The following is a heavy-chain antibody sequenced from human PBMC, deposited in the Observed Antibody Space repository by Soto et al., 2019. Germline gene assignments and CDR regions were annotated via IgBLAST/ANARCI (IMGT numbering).Heavy chain of an antibody. V-gene: IGHV3-23*01. J-gene: IGHJ4*02. Sequence: EVQLLESGGGLVQPGGSLRVSCAASGFPFSSNALSWVRLAPGKGLEWVSTISGSDGSTYYADPVKGRFTISRDSSRNTLYLQMNSLRAEDTAVYYCAKEAAADLYFFDYWGQGTLVTVSS. CDR1: GFPFSSNA. CDR2: ISGSDGST. D-gene: IGHD6-13*01. CDR3: AKEAAADLYFFDY.